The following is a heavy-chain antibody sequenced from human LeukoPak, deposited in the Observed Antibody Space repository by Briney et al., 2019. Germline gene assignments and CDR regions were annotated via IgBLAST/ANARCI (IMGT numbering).Heavy chain of an antibody. Sequence: SETLSLTCAVSGGSISRSNWWSWVRQPPGKGLEWIGEIYHSGSTNYNPSLKSRVTISVDTSKNQFSLKLSSVTAADTAVYYCARAHPLYDILTGYSYYFDYWGQGTLVTVSS. CDR2: IYHSGST. CDR3: ARAHPLYDILTGYSYYFDY. J-gene: IGHJ4*02. D-gene: IGHD3-9*01. CDR1: GGSISRSNW. V-gene: IGHV4-4*02.